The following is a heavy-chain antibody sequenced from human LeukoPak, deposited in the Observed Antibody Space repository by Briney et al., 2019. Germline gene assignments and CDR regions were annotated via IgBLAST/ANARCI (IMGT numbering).Heavy chain of an antibody. J-gene: IGHJ4*02. D-gene: IGHD2-21*01. CDR3: ARSSSVTIPGYYFDY. V-gene: IGHV1-18*01. Sequence: ASVKVSCRASGYTFIAYYMHWVRQAPGQGLEWMGWISAYNGNTNYAQKLQGRVTMTTDTSTSTAYMELRSLRSDDTAVYYCARSSSVTIPGYYFDYWGQGTLATVSS. CDR2: ISAYNGNT. CDR1: GYTFIAYY.